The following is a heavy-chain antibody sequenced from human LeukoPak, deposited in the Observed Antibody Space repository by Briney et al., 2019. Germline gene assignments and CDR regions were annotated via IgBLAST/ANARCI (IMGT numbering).Heavy chain of an antibody. CDR2: IYYTGST. CDR3: ARGPGITAAGNFDY. D-gene: IGHD6-13*01. Sequence: SETLSLTCTVSSGSIRDYYWSWIRQPPGKGLEWIGYIYYTGSTTSNPSLKSRVTISVDTSKNQFSLKLSSVTAADTAVYYCARGPGITAAGNFDYWGQGTLVTVSS. V-gene: IGHV4-59*01. J-gene: IGHJ4*02. CDR1: SGSIRDYY.